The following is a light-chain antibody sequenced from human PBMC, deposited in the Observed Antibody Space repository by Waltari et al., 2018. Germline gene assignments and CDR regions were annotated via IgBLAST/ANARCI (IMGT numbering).Light chain of an antibody. J-gene: IGLJ6*01. V-gene: IGLV1-40*01. CDR2: ESD. CDR1: TSNIGGLY. Sequence: QSVLTQAPSVSGAPGQSVTLACSGNTSNIGGLYVQWFQQVPGTAPKLLIYESDKRPSGISDRFSASQSGASAFLTITGLQSQDEAEYYCQSYDSSLNDVFGSGTKLTVL. CDR3: QSYDSSLNDV.